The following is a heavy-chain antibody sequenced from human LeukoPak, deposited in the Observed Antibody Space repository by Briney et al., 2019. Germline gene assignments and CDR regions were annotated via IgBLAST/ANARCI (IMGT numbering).Heavy chain of an antibody. J-gene: IGHJ4*02. CDR1: RFTVSNNY. D-gene: IGHD5/OR15-5a*01. V-gene: IGHV3-53*01. Sequence: GSLRLSCAASRFTVSNNYMSWVRQAPGKGLEWVSVIHSGGTTNYADSVQGRFTISRDNSKTTVYLHMNSLRAEDTAVYYCARDSDSVYGPFASWGQGTLVTVSS. CDR3: ARDSDSVYGPFAS. CDR2: IHSGGTT.